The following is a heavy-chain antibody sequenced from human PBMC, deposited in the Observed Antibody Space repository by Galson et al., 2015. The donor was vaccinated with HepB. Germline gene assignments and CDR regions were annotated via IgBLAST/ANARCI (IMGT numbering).Heavy chain of an antibody. D-gene: IGHD2-2*01. CDR2: INPSGGST. CDR3: ARGDLIVVVPAARPGAMDV. Sequence: SVKVSCKASGYTFTSYYMHWVRQAPGQGLEWMGIINPSGGSTSYAQKFQGRVTMTRDTSTSTVYMELSSLRSEDTAEYYCARGDLIVVVPAARPGAMDVWGQGTTVTVSS. V-gene: IGHV1-46*01. CDR1: GYTFTSYY. J-gene: IGHJ6*02.